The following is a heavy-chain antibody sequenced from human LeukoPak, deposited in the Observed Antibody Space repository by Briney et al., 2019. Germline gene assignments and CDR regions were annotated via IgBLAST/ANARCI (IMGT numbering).Heavy chain of an antibody. CDR3: ARGRRGAFDI. Sequence: PSETLSLTCTVSGGSISSYYWSWIRQPPGKGLEWIGYIYYSGSTNYNPSLKSRVTISVDTSKNQFSLKLSSVTAADTAVYYCARGRRGAFDIWGRGTMVTVSS. V-gene: IGHV4-59*01. CDR2: IYYSGST. CDR1: GGSISSYY. J-gene: IGHJ3*02.